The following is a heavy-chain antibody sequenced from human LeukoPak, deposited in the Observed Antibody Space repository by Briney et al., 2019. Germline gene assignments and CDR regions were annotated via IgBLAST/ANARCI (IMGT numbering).Heavy chain of an antibody. CDR1: GFTFSNYG. D-gene: IGHD6-13*01. Sequence: GGSLRLSCAASGFTFSNYGMHWVRQAPGKGLEWGAIISYDGSNKYYADSVKGRFTISRDNSKNTLYLQMNSLRAEDTAVYYCAKRAYSSSWFANYFDYWGQGTLVTVSS. J-gene: IGHJ4*02. CDR2: ISYDGSNK. V-gene: IGHV3-30*18. CDR3: AKRAYSSSWFANYFDY.